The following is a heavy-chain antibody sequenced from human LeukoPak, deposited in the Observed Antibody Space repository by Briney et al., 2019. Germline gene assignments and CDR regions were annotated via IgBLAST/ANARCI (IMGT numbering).Heavy chain of an antibody. Sequence: PGGSLRLSCAASGFTFGNYDMHWVRQATGKGLEWVSGIGSAGDTNYPGSVKGRFTISRENAKNSLYLQMNSLRAGDTAVYYCARGVPGGLDYWGQGTLVTVSS. CDR3: ARGVPGGLDY. CDR1: GFTFGNYD. J-gene: IGHJ4*02. V-gene: IGHV3-13*04. D-gene: IGHD3-10*01. CDR2: IGSAGDT.